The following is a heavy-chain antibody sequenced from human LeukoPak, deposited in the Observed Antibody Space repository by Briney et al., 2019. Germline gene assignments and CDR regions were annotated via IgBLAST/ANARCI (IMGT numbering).Heavy chain of an antibody. CDR3: ARGGNRFGGFYFDY. CDR1: TDSLSSAAWY. V-gene: IGHV4-31*03. CDR2: IHPSWCY. J-gene: IGHJ4*02. D-gene: IGHD3-10*01. Sequence: SQTLSFTFTGSTDSLSSAAWYWVWISQFPGNDLQWMGFIHPSWCYRHNPSLKDRVAISVDTSRKQFALRLSSVTAADTAMYYCARGGNRFGGFYFDYWGQGIQVIVSS.